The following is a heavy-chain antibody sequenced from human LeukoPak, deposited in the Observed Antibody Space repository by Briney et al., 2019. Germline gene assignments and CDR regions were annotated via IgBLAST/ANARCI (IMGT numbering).Heavy chain of an antibody. D-gene: IGHD3/OR15-3a*01. CDR1: NGSISSGRYY. Sequence: SQTLSLTCTVPNGSISSGRYYWSWIRQPAGKGLEWIGRIFPSGSANYSPSLKSRVTISVDTSKNQFSLILNSVTAADTAVYYCARQAPLDGDFDFWGQGTLVTVSS. CDR2: IFPSGSA. V-gene: IGHV4-61*02. CDR3: ARQAPLDGDFDF. J-gene: IGHJ4*02.